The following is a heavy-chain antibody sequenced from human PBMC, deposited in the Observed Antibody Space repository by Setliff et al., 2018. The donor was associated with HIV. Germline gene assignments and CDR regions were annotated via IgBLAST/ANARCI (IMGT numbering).Heavy chain of an antibody. J-gene: IGHJ6*02. CDR3: AREWWGSTGTVYYYYGMDV. V-gene: IGHV3-21*01. CDR1: GFTFSSYS. CDR2: ISTSSSYI. Sequence: PGGSLRLSCAASGFTFSSYSMNWVRQAPGKGLEWVSSISTSSSYIYYPDSVKGRFTISRDNAKNSLYLRMNSLRAEDTAVYYCAREWWGSTGTVYYYYGMDVWGQGTTVTVSS. D-gene: IGHD1-1*01.